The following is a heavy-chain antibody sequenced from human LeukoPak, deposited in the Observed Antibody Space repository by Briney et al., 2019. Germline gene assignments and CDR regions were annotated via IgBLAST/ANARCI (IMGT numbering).Heavy chain of an antibody. CDR3: ARDPLTEIDY. Sequence: PGGSLRLSCAASGFTFDAYWMSWVRQAPGKGLEWVANIKQDGNEKYYVESVKGRFTIYRDNAKNSLYLQMNSLRADDTAVYYGARDPLTEIDYWGQGTLVAVSS. CDR1: GFTFDAYW. J-gene: IGHJ4*02. D-gene: IGHD1-14*01. CDR2: IKQDGNEK. V-gene: IGHV3-7*01.